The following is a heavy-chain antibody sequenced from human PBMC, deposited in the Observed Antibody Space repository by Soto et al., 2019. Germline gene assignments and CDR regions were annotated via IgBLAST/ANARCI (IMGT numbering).Heavy chain of an antibody. CDR2: IWFDGSKR. CDR3: AREGDSSVYPVYFDS. J-gene: IGHJ4*02. CDR1: GFSFSKFA. V-gene: IGHV3-33*01. Sequence: GGSLRLSCAASGFSFSKFAMHWVRQAPGKGLECVAVIWFDGSKRDYADSVKGRFTVSRDNSENTLSLQMNNLRAEDTGVYYCAREGDSSVYPVYFDSWGQGPVVTVSS. D-gene: IGHD6-19*01.